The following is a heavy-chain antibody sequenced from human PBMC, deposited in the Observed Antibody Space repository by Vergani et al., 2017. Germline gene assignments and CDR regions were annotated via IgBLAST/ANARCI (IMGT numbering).Heavy chain of an antibody. J-gene: IGHJ3*02. V-gene: IGHV1-69*09. CDR2: SVPILDIT. Sequence: VQLVQSGAEMKKPGSSVKVSCKSSGGNFGSCGFSWVRQAPGQGLEWMGRSVPILDITNYAQMFMGRVSITADKSTGTLYLDLSDLRSADTAMYYCARDRTETTDDAFDIWGQGTLVSVSS. CDR1: GGNFGSCG. D-gene: IGHD1-14*01. CDR3: ARDRTETTDDAFDI.